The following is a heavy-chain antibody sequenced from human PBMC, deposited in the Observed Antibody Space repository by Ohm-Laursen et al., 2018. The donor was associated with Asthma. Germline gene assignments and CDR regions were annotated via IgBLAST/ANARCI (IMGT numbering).Heavy chain of an antibody. J-gene: IGHJ6*02. CDR3: AREVGLQFFHYYGMDV. CDR2: ISYDGSNK. Sequence: SLRLSCAAFGFTFSSYAMHWVRQAPGKGLEWVAVISYDGSNKYYADSVKGRFTISRDNSKNTLYLQMNSLRAEDTAVYYCAREVGLQFFHYYGMDVWGQGTTVTVSS. D-gene: IGHD5-24*01. V-gene: IGHV3-30-3*01. CDR1: GFTFSSYA.